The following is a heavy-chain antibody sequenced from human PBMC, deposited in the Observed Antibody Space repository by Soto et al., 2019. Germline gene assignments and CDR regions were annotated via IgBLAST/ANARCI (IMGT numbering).Heavy chain of an antibody. J-gene: IGHJ4*02. CDR2: IYHSGST. D-gene: IGHD6-19*01. CDR1: SSPINSRYY. CDR3: ARNTSGRNFDY. Sequence: PSETLSLTCTVSSSPINSRYYWGWIRQTLGKGLEWVASIYHSGSTHYNPSLKSRATISVDTSNNQFSLRLSSVTAADTAIYYRARNTSGRNFDYWGQGTQVTVSS. V-gene: IGHV4-38-2*02.